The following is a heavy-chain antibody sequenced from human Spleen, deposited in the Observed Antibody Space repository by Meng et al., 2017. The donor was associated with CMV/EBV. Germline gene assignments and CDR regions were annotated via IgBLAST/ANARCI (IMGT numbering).Heavy chain of an antibody. CDR3: ARETSYNFDY. J-gene: IGHJ4*02. CDR2: IKSKIDGGTT. CDR1: GLIFSNAW. Sequence: GESLKISCAASGLIFSNAWMSWVRQAPGKGLEWVGRIKSKIDGGTTDNAAPVKDRFIISRDDSKKMLYLQMNRLTTEDTAVYYCARETSYNFDYWGQGTLVTVSS. V-gene: IGHV3-15*01.